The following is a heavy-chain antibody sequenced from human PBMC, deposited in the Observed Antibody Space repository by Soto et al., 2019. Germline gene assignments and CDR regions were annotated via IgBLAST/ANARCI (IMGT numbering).Heavy chain of an antibody. V-gene: IGHV3-53*01. D-gene: IGHD1-1*01. CDR2: IYSGGST. CDR3: ARDSAGTYYYYYGMDV. J-gene: IGHJ6*02. Sequence: GGSLRLSCAASGFTVSSNYMSWVRQAPGKGLEWVSVIYSGGSTYYADSVKGRFTISRDNSKNTLYLQMNSLRAEDTAVYYCARDSAGTYYYYYGMDVWGQGTTVTVSS. CDR1: GFTVSSNY.